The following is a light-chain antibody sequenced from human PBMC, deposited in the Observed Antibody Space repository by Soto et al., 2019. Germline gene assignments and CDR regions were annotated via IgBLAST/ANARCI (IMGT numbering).Light chain of an antibody. CDR1: QDIVNY. Sequence: DIQMTQSPSSLSGSVGDRVTITCQASQDIVNYLNWYQQKPGKAPKLLIYDASTLETGVPSRFSGSGSGTNFTFTVSSLQADDIATYYCQQYDILPLTFGGGTKVEIK. V-gene: IGKV1-33*01. J-gene: IGKJ4*01. CDR3: QQYDILPLT. CDR2: DAS.